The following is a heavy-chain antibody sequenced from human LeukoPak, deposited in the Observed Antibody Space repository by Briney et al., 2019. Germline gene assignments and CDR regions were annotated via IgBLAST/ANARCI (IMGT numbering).Heavy chain of an antibody. CDR3: ARGKGYSGYDYNY. J-gene: IGHJ4*02. Sequence: PGGSLRLSCAASGFTFSSYSMNWVRQAPGKGLEWVSSISSSSSYIYYADSVKGRFTISRDNAKNSLYLQMNSRRAEDTAVYYCARGKGYSGYDYNYWGQGTLVTVSS. CDR2: ISSSSSYI. D-gene: IGHD5-12*01. V-gene: IGHV3-21*01. CDR1: GFTFSSYS.